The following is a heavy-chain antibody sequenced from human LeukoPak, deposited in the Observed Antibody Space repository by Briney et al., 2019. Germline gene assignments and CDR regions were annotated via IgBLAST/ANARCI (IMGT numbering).Heavy chain of an antibody. CDR3: ARGRGVPKRNHNTGRWFDP. V-gene: IGHV4-34*01. CDR1: AGSFSGYY. J-gene: IGHJ5*02. Sequence: PSETLSLTCAVYAGSFSGYYWSWIRQPPGKGLEWIGEINHSGSTSYNPSLKSRVTISVDTSKNQFSLKLSSVTAADTAVYYCARGRGVPKRNHNTGRWFDPWGQGTLVTVSS. D-gene: IGHD1-14*01. CDR2: INHSGST.